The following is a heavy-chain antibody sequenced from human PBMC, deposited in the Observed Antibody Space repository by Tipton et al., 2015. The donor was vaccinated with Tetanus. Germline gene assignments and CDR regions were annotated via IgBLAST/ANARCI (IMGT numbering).Heavy chain of an antibody. CDR2: IYYSGST. CDR3: ARQTTVSGGSCLDP. Sequence: LRLSCTVSGGSISSSSYYWGWIRQPPGKGLEWIGSIYYSGSTYYNPSLKSRVTIYVDTSKYHFSLKLTSVTAADTAVYYCARQTTVSGGSCLDPWGQGTLVTVSS. D-gene: IGHD2-15*01. CDR1: GGSISSSSYY. V-gene: IGHV4-39*01. J-gene: IGHJ5*02.